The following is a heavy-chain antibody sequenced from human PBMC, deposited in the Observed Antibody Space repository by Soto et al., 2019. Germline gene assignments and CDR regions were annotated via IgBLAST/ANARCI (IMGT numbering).Heavy chain of an antibody. CDR1: GGTFSSYT. D-gene: IGHD6-13*01. CDR3: ARDLRSVVAAAGFDY. Sequence: QVQLVQSGAEVKKPGSSVKVSCKASGGTFSSYTISWVRQAPGQGLEWMGRIIPILGIANYAQKFQGRVTIXXDXSMXTAYMELSSLRSEDTAVYYCARDLRSVVAAAGFDYWGQGTLVTVSS. CDR2: IIPILGIA. V-gene: IGHV1-69*08. J-gene: IGHJ4*02.